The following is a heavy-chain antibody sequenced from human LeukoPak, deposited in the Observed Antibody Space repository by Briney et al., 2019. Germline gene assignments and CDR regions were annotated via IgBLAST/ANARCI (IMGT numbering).Heavy chain of an antibody. Sequence: GGSLRLSCAASGFTFSTYAMTWVRQAPGKGLEWVSLISGTGGSTYYADSVKGRFTISRDNSKNTLYLQMNSLRAEDTAVYYCAKDPVVAGFDPWGQGTLVTVSS. CDR2: ISGTGGST. CDR1: GFTFSTYA. J-gene: IGHJ5*02. V-gene: IGHV3-23*01. D-gene: IGHD2-15*01. CDR3: AKDPVVAGFDP.